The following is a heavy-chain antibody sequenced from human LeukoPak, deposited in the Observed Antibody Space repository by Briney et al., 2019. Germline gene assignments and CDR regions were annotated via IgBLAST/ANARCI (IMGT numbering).Heavy chain of an antibody. CDR2: INPNSGGT. V-gene: IGHV1-2*02. D-gene: IGHD3-22*01. CDR3: ARGDRITMIVVVITSPDY. J-gene: IGHJ4*02. Sequence: ASVKVSCKASGYTFTGYYMHWVRQAPGQGLEWMGWINPNSGGTNHAQKFQGRVTMTRDTSISTAYMELSRLRSDDTAVYYCARGDRITMIVVVITSPDYWGQGTLVTVSS. CDR1: GYTFTGYY.